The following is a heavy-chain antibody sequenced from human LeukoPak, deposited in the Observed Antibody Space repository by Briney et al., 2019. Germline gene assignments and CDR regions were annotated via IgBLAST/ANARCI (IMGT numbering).Heavy chain of an antibody. Sequence: PGGSLRLSCAASGFIVGSNYMSWVRQAPGKGLEWVSLIYSGGSTNYADSAKGRFTISRDSSKNTLYLQMNSLRAEDTAVYYCARGPSGYHNIGGQGTLVTVSS. V-gene: IGHV3-66*01. CDR1: GFIVGSNY. CDR3: ARGPSGYHNI. D-gene: IGHD5-12*01. J-gene: IGHJ4*02. CDR2: IYSGGST.